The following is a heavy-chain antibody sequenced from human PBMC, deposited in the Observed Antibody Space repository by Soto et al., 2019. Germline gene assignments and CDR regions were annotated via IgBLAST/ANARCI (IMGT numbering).Heavy chain of an antibody. J-gene: IGHJ6*03. CDR3: ARIAPSFRFRFTDYYGYYMDV. Sequence: TSETLSLTCTVSGDSISNYYWSWIRQPPGKGLEWIGYVYYSGSTNYNPSLKSRVTISVDTSRDQVSLKLNSVTAADTAVYYCARIAPSFRFRFTDYYGYYMDVWGKGTTVTVSS. V-gene: IGHV4-59*08. CDR2: VYYSGST. D-gene: IGHD3-3*01. CDR1: GDSISNYY.